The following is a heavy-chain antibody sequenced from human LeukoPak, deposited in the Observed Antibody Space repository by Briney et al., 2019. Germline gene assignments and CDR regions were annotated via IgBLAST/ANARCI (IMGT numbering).Heavy chain of an antibody. V-gene: IGHV4-61*02. CDR3: ARDQGYCTSTSCLNWFDS. D-gene: IGHD2-2*01. CDR1: GGSISSGSYF. J-gene: IGHJ5*01. Sequence: SETLSLTCTVSGGSISSGSYFWSWIRQPAGKGLEWIGRIHSSGNTNYNPSLKSRVTMSVDTSKSQFSLKLSSVTAADTAEYYCARDQGYCTSTSCLNWFDSWGQGTLVTVSS. CDR2: IHSSGNT.